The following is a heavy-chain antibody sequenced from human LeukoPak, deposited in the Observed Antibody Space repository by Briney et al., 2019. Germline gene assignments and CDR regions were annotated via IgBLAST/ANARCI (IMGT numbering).Heavy chain of an antibody. D-gene: IGHD3-10*01. J-gene: IGHJ4*02. CDR1: GFTFSSYG. V-gene: IGHV3-30*18. CDR3: AKDKEGYNQLLVLLFDY. Sequence: GGSLRLSCAASGFTFSSYGMHLVRQAPGKGLEWVAVRSYDGSNKYYADSVKGRFTISRDNSKNTLYLQMNSLRAEDTAVYYCAKDKEGYNQLLVLLFDYWGQGTLVTVSS. CDR2: RSYDGSNK.